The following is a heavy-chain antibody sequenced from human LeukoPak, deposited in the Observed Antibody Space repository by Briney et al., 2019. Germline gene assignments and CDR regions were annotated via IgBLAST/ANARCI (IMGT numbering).Heavy chain of an antibody. J-gene: IGHJ4*02. CDR2: ITGSGGNT. D-gene: IGHD1-26*01. V-gene: IGHV3-23*01. Sequence: GGSLRLSCAASGFIFSSYSMSWVRQAPGKGLEWVSVITGSGGNTYYADSVKGRFTISRDNSKNTLYLQMNSLRAEDTAVYYCARDRDKIVGATLDYWGQGTLVTVSS. CDR1: GFIFSSYS. CDR3: ARDRDKIVGATLDY.